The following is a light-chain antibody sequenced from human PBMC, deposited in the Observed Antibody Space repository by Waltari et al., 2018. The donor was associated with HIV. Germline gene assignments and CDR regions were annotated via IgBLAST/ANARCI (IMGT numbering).Light chain of an antibody. J-gene: IGLJ3*02. CDR2: EVY. CDR3: SSYSARGFVV. CDR1: TSDISDFNF. V-gene: IGLV2-14*01. Sequence: HSALTQPASVSVSPGQSITISCTGPTSDISDFNFVSWYQQSPGRAPKLIIFEVYSRPSGISARFSGSTSGVTASLTISALRAEDEADYFCSSYSARGFVVFGGGTKVTVL.